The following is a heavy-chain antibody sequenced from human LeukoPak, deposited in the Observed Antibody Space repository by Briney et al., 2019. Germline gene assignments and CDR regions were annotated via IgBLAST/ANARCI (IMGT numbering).Heavy chain of an antibody. J-gene: IGHJ6*02. CDR3: ARDLDIVVVPAAITPLYYYGMDV. CDR2: INPSGGST. Sequence: GASVKVSCKASGYTFTSYYMHWVRQAPGQGLEWMGIINPSGGSTSYAQKFQGRVTMTRDTSTSTVYMELSSLRSEDTAVYYCARDLDIVVVPAAITPLYYYGMDVWGQGTTVTVSS. V-gene: IGHV1-46*01. D-gene: IGHD2-2*03. CDR1: GYTFTSYY.